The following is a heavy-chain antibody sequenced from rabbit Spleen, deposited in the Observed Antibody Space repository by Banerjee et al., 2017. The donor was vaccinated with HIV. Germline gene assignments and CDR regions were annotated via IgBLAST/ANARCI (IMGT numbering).Heavy chain of an antibody. V-gene: IGHV1S45*01. J-gene: IGHJ4*01. CDR3: ARDLAGAIGWNFYL. Sequence: QEQLEESGGGLVKPEGSLTLTCKASGFSFSDRDVMCWVRQAPGKGLEWIACINTATGKDVYANWVNGRFTISRTSSTTVTLQMTSLAAADTATYFCARDLAGAIGWNFYLWGPGTLVTVS. CDR2: INTATGKD. D-gene: IGHD4-1*01. CDR1: GFSFSDRDV.